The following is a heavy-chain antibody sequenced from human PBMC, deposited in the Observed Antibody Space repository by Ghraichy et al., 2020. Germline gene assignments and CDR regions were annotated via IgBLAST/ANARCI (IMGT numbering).Heavy chain of an antibody. J-gene: IGHJ4*02. CDR1: GFTFSSYA. CDR2: ISYHGYNE. CDR3: AKKYSSSDTGFDY. Sequence: GGSLRLSCAASGFTFSSYAMHWVRQAPGKGLEWVAVISYHGYNEYYADSVKGRFTISRDNSKNTLFLQMNSLRPEDTAVYYCAKKYSSSDTGFDYWGQGTLVTVSS. D-gene: IGHD6-13*01. V-gene: IGHV3-30*04.